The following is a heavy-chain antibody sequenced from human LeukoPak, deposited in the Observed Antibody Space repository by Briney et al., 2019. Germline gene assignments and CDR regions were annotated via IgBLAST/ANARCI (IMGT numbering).Heavy chain of an antibody. CDR1: GGSFSGYY. J-gene: IGHJ4*02. CDR3: AARTVATGLSLPL. Sequence: SETLSLTCAVYGGSFSGYYWSWIRQPPGKGLEWIGEINHSGSTNYNPSLKSRVTISVDTSENQFSLRLISVTATDTALYFCAARTVATGLSLPLWGRGRLVTVSS. D-gene: IGHD4-23*01. V-gene: IGHV4-34*01. CDR2: INHSGST.